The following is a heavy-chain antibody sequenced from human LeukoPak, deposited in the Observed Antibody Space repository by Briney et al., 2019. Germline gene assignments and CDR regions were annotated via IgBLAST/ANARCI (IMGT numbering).Heavy chain of an antibody. CDR1: GGSISSGGYY. J-gene: IGHJ3*02. CDR3: ARDYLRGYSSSPDAFDI. D-gene: IGHD6-13*01. CDR2: IYYSGST. Sequence: PSETLSLTCTVSGGSISSGGYYWSWIRQHPGKGLEWIGYIYYSGSTYYNPSLKSRVTISVDTSKNQFSLKLSSVTAADTAVYYWARDYLRGYSSSPDAFDIWGQGTMVTVSS. V-gene: IGHV4-31*03.